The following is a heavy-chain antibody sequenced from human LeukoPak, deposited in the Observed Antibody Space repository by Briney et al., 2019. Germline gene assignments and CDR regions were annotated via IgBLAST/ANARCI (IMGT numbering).Heavy chain of an antibody. Sequence: PSETLSLTCTVSGGSISSYYWSWIRQPPGKGLEWIGSIYYSGSTYYNPSLKSRVTISVDTSKNQFSLKLSSVTAADTAVYYCAREKAAAGDYWGQGTLVTVSS. J-gene: IGHJ4*02. CDR1: GGSISSYY. V-gene: IGHV4-59*12. D-gene: IGHD6-13*01. CDR3: AREKAAAGDY. CDR2: IYYSGST.